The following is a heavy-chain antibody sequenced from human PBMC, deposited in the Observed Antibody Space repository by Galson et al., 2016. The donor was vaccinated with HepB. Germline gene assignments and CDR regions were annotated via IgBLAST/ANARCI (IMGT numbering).Heavy chain of an antibody. CDR2: IIPIFGTP. V-gene: IGHV1-69*13. CDR1: GGTFNKYS. D-gene: IGHD4-17*01. J-gene: IGHJ5*02. Sequence: SVKVSCKASGGTFNKYSIQWVRQAPGQGLEWMGGIIPIFGTPNYAQKFQGRVTITADESTSTAHRELSSLRSEDTAIYYCARKGGDYVMGWLDTWGQGTLVTVSS. CDR3: ARKGGDYVMGWLDT.